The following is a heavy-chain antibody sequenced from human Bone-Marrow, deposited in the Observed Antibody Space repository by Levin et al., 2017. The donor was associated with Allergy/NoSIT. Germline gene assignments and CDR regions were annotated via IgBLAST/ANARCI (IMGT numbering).Heavy chain of an antibody. V-gene: IGHV3-66*01. CDR2: IYSGGST. CDR3: AREEGFCRGGSCYSGAFDI. J-gene: IGHJ3*02. CDR1: GFTVSSYY. Sequence: GGSLRLSCAASGFTVSSYYMTWVRQAPGKGLEWVSVIYSGGSTYYADSVKGRFTISRDNSKSTLFLQMNSLRAEDTAVYYCAREEGFCRGGSCYSGAFDIWGQGTMVTVSS. D-gene: IGHD2-15*01.